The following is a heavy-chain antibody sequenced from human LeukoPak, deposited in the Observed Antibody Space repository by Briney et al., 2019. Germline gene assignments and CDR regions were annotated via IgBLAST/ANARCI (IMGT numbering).Heavy chain of an antibody. Sequence: SETLSLTCTVSGSSISSYYWSWIRQPPGKGLEWIGYIYYSGSTNYNPSLKSRVTISVDTSKNQFSLKLSSVSAADTAVYYCARHGVRWSNYYDSSGHPNWFDPWGQGTLVTVSS. V-gene: IGHV4-59*08. CDR2: IYYSGST. J-gene: IGHJ5*02. CDR3: ARHGVRWSNYYDSSGHPNWFDP. D-gene: IGHD3-22*01. CDR1: GSSISSYY.